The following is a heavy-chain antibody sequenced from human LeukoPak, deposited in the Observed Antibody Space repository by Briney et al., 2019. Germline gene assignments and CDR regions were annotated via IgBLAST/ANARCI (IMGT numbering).Heavy chain of an antibody. CDR1: GGSFSGYY. CDR2: INHSGST. Sequence: SETLSLTCAMYGGSFSGYYWSWIRQPPGKGLEWIGQINHSGSTNYNPSLKSRVTISIDTSKNQFSLKLNSVTAADTAVYFCASYPETKSGPAFDIWGQETMVTVSS. V-gene: IGHV4-34*01. J-gene: IGHJ3*02. CDR3: ASYPETKSGPAFDI. D-gene: IGHD2-8*01.